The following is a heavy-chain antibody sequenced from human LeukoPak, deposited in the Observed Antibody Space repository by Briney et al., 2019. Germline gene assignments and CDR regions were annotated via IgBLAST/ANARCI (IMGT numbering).Heavy chain of an antibody. V-gene: IGHV3-64D*06. CDR1: GFTFSSYA. CDR2: ITNNGGTT. CDR3: VKVSSIVGATYFDY. J-gene: IGHJ4*02. D-gene: IGHD1-26*01. Sequence: SGGSLRLSCSASGFTFSSYAMHWVRQAPGKGLEYISGITNNGGTTYHADSVKGRFTISRDNSENTLYLQMSSLRAEDTAVYYCVKVSSIVGATYFDYWGQGTLVTVSS.